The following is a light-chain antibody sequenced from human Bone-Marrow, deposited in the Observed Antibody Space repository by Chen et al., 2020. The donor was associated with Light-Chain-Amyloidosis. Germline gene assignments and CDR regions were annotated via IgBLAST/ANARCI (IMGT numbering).Light chain of an antibody. V-gene: IGLV1-47*01. CDR3: AAWDDSLSGFFV. CDR2: TND. CDR1: SSNIGSNY. Sequence: QSVLTQPPSASGTPGKRVTISCSGTSSNIGSNYVPWSQQLPGSAPTLLIYTNDQRPSGVPDRISGSKSGTSASLTISGLRSEDEADYYCAAWDDSLSGFFVFGTGTTVTVL. J-gene: IGLJ1*01.